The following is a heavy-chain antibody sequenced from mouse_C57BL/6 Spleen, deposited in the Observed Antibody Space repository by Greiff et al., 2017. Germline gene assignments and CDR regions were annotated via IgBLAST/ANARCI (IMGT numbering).Heavy chain of an antibody. CDR3: ARWGDYYGSSYD. V-gene: IGHV1-26*01. J-gene: IGHJ2*01. CDR1: GYTFTDYY. Sequence: VQLQQSGPELVKPGASVKISCKASGYTFTDYYMNWVKQSHGKSLEWIGDINPNNGGTSYNQKFKGKATLTVDKSSSTAYMELRSLTSEDSAVYYCARWGDYYGSSYDWGQGSTLTVSS. CDR2: INPNNGGT. D-gene: IGHD1-1*01.